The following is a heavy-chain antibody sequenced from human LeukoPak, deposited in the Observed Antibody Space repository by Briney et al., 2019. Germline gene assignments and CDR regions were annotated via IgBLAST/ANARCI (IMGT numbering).Heavy chain of an antibody. J-gene: IGHJ4*02. CDR2: IYYSGST. V-gene: IGHV4-59*08. Sequence: SETLSLTCTVSGGSISSYYWSWIRQPPGKGLEWIGYIYYSGSTNYNPSLKSRVTISVDTSKNQLSLILRSVTAADTAIYYCARGFLEYDYWGQGTLATVSS. CDR1: GGSISSYY. D-gene: IGHD3-3*01. CDR3: ARGFLEYDY.